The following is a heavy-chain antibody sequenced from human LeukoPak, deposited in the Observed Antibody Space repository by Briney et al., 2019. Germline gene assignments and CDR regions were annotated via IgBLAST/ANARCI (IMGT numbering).Heavy chain of an antibody. V-gene: IGHV1-18*01. D-gene: IGHD2-21*02. J-gene: IGHJ4*02. CDR1: GYTFTSYG. CDR2: ISAYNGNT. Sequence: GASVKVSCXASGYTFTSYGISWVRQAPGQGLEWMGWISAYNGNTNYAQKLQGRVTMTTDTSTSTAYMELRSLRSDDTAVYYCARDPQIAPDCGGDCYPGDWGQGTLVTVSS. CDR3: ARDPQIAPDCGGDCYPGD.